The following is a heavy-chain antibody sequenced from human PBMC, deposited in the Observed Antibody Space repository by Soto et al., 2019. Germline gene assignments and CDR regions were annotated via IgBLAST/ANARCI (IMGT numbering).Heavy chain of an antibody. V-gene: IGHV4-39*01. CDR1: GGSISSSSYY. Sequence: SETLSLTCTVSGGSISSSSYYWGWIRQPPGKGLEWIGSIYYSGSTYYNPSLKSRVTISVDTSKNQFSLKLSSVTAADTAVYYCARRKPSSFFDYWGQGTLVTVSS. CDR2: IYYSGST. CDR3: ARRKPSSFFDY. D-gene: IGHD3-10*01. J-gene: IGHJ4*02.